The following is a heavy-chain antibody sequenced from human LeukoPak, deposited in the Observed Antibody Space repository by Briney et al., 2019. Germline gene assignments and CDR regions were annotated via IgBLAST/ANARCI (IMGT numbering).Heavy chain of an antibody. D-gene: IGHD6-19*01. CDR2: INWNGGST. CDR1: GFTFDDYG. J-gene: IGHJ6*03. CDR3: AKGWGSGYSSGWYNRDYYMDV. V-gene: IGHV3-20*04. Sequence: GGSLRLSCAASGFTFDDYGMSWVRQAPGKGLEWVSGINWNGGSTGYADSVKGRFTISRDNSKNTLYLQMNSLRAEDTAVYYCAKGWGSGYSSGWYNRDYYMDVWGKGTTVTISS.